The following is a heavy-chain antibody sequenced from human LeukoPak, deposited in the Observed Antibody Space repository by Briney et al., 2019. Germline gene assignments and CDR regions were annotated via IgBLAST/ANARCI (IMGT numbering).Heavy chain of an antibody. CDR1: GFTFSSYG. D-gene: IGHD6-6*01. CDR3: AKDRGREYSSSSAGYYFDY. J-gene: IGHJ4*02. Sequence: GRSLRLSCAASGFTFSSYGMHWVRQAPGKGLEWVAVISYDGSNKYYADSVKGRFTISRDNSKNTLYLQMSSLRAEDTAVYYCAKDRGREYSSSSAGYYFDYWGQGTLVTVSS. V-gene: IGHV3-30*18. CDR2: ISYDGSNK.